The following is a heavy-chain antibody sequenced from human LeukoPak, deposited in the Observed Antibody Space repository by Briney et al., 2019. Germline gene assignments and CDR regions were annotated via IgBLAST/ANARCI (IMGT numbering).Heavy chain of an antibody. Sequence: SETLSLTCAVSGYSISSGYYWGWIRQPPGKGLEWIGSIYHSGSTYYNPSLKSRVTISVDTSKNQFSLKLSSVTAADTAVYYCARTLVVPAAPPDAFDIWGQGTMVTVSS. CDR1: GYSISSGYY. J-gene: IGHJ3*02. CDR3: ARTLVVPAAPPDAFDI. V-gene: IGHV4-38-2*01. CDR2: IYHSGST. D-gene: IGHD2-2*01.